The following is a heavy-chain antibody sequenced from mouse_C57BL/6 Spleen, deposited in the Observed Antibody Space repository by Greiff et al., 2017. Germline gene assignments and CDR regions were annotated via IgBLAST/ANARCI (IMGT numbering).Heavy chain of an antibody. CDR1: GFTFSDYG. CDR3: ASPDSSAWFAY. Sequence: EVQVVESGGGLVKPGGSLKLSCAASGFTFSDYGMHWVRQAPEKGLEWVAYISSGSSTIYYADTVKGRFTISRDNAKNTLFLQMTSLRSEDTAMYYCASPDSSAWFAYWGQGTLVTVSA. D-gene: IGHD3-2*02. CDR2: ISSGSSTI. V-gene: IGHV5-17*01. J-gene: IGHJ3*01.